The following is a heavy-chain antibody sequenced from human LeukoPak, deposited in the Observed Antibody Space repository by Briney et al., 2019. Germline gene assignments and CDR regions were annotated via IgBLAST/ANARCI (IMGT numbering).Heavy chain of an antibody. J-gene: IGHJ4*02. CDR1: GFTFSSYW. V-gene: IGHV3-7*01. Sequence: GGSLRLSCAASGFTFSSYWMSWVRQAPGKGLEWVANIKQDGSEKYYVDSVKGRFTISRDNAKNSPYLQMNSLRAEDTAVYYCASEHCSGGSCYLDYWGQGTLVTVSS. D-gene: IGHD2-15*01. CDR3: ASEHCSGGSCYLDY. CDR2: IKQDGSEK.